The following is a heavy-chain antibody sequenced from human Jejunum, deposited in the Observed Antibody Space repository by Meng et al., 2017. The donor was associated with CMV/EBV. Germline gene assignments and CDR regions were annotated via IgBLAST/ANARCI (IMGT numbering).Heavy chain of an antibody. V-gene: IGHV3-53*01. CDR3: AYSSSWAHFDY. Sequence: SCVASGFTVSSNYMSCVRQAPGKGPEWVSIIYSDGTTYFADSVKGRFTISRDKSKNTLDLQMNSLRAEDMAVYYCAYSSSWAHFDYWGQGTLVTVSS. J-gene: IGHJ4*02. CDR1: GFTVSSNY. CDR2: IYSDGTT. D-gene: IGHD6-13*01.